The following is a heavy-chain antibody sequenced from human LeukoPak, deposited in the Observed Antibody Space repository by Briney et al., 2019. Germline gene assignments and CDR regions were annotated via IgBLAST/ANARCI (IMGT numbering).Heavy chain of an antibody. CDR2: IWYDGSNK. CDR3: AKRGVVIRVILVGFHKEAYYFDS. J-gene: IGHJ4*02. V-gene: IGHV3-33*06. CDR1: GFTFSSYG. Sequence: GGSLRLSCAASGFTFSSYGMHWVRQAPGKGLEWVAVIWYDGSNKYYADSVKGRFTISRDNSKNTLYLQMNSLRAEDTAVYFCAKRGVVIRVILVGFHKEAYYFDSWGQGVLVTVSS. D-gene: IGHD3-22*01.